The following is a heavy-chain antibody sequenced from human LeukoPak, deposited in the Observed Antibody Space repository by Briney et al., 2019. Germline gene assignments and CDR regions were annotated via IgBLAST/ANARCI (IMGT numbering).Heavy chain of an antibody. CDR1: GFTFSSYA. Sequence: GGSLRLSCAASGFTFSSYAMHWVRQAPGKGLEWVAVISYDGSNKYYADSVKGRFTISRDNSKNTLYLQMNSLRAEDTAVYYCARDLYSYGSITFPFDYWGQGTLVTVPS. CDR3: ARDLYSYGSITFPFDY. J-gene: IGHJ4*02. V-gene: IGHV3-30*04. D-gene: IGHD5-18*01. CDR2: ISYDGSNK.